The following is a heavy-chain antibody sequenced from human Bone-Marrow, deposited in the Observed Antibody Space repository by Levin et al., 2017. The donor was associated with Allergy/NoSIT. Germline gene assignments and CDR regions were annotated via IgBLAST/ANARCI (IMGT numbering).Heavy chain of an antibody. J-gene: IGHJ6*03. V-gene: IGHV1-2*02. CDR3: ARGIASGGKTYYYYYMDV. Sequence: GGSLRLSCKASGYIFTDYYMHWVRQAPGQGLEWMGWINPNTGGTSYSQNFQGRVTMTRDTSISTAYMDLSSLRSEDTAVYYCARGIASGGKTYYYYYMDVWGRGTTVAVSS. D-gene: IGHD6-13*01. CDR2: INPNTGGT. CDR1: GYIFTDYY.